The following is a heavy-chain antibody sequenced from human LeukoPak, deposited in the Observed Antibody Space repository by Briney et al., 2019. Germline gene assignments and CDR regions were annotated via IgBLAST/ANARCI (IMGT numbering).Heavy chain of an antibody. V-gene: IGHV4-38-2*02. CDR2: IYHSGST. CDR3: ARVSPFDY. CDR1: GYSISSGYY. Sequence: PSETPSLTCTVSGYSISSGYYWGWIRQPPGKGLEWIGSIYHSGSTYYNPSLKSRVTISVDTSKNQFSLRLSSVTAADTAVYYCARVSPFDYWGQGTLVTISS. J-gene: IGHJ4*02.